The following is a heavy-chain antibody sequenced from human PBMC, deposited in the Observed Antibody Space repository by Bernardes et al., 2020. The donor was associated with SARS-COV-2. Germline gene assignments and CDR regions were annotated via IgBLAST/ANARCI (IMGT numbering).Heavy chain of an antibody. J-gene: IGHJ5*01. CDR1: GGSISSGGYY. CDR3: ARGIPQSITIFGVVIPCNWFDT. Sequence: SETLSLTCTVSGGSISSGGYYWSWIRQHPGKGLEWIGYIYYSGSTYYNPSLKSRVTISVDTSKNQFSLKLSSVTAADTAVYYCARGIPQSITIFGVVIPCNWFDTWCHGHLVTVSS. V-gene: IGHV4-31*03. D-gene: IGHD3-3*01. CDR2: IYYSGST.